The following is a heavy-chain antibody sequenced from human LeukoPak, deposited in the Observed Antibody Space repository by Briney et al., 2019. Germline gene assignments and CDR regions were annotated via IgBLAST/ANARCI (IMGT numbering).Heavy chain of an antibody. D-gene: IGHD1/OR15-1a*01. CDR3: ARGNWNKLEVFDY. J-gene: IGHJ4*02. CDR2: ISGSGGST. CDR1: GSTFTNYV. V-gene: IGHV3-23*01. Sequence: SGGSLRLSCAASGSTFTNYVMTWVRQAPGKGLEWVSAISGSGGSTYYADSVKGRFTVSRDNSKNTVYLQMNSLRAEDTAVYYCARGNWNKLEVFDYWGQGTLVTVSS.